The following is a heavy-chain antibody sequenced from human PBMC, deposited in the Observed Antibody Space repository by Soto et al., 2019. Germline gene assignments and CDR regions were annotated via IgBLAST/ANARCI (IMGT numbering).Heavy chain of an antibody. J-gene: IGHJ4*02. V-gene: IGHV4-61*01. Sequence: SETLSVTWPVSGGSVGSGSDYWSWIRQPPGKGLEWIGYIYYSGSTNYNPSLKSRVTISVDTSKNQFSLKLSSVTAADTAVYYCASGYYYDSSGSYYFCWGQGTLVTVSS. D-gene: IGHD3-22*01. CDR2: IYYSGST. CDR1: GGSVGSGSDY. CDR3: ASGYYYDSSGSYYFC.